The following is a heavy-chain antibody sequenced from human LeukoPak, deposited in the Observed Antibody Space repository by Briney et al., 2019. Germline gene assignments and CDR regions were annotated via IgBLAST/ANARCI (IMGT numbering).Heavy chain of an antibody. Sequence: GASVKVSCKASGYTFTDYYLHWVRQAPGQGLEWMGWINSNSGRTHYIQDFQGRVTMTRDTSISTAYMELSRLRSDDTAVYYCARDERYDSSGYPFDYWGQGTLVTVSS. D-gene: IGHD3-22*01. CDR1: GYTFTDYY. CDR2: INSNSGRT. J-gene: IGHJ4*02. CDR3: ARDERYDSSGYPFDY. V-gene: IGHV1-2*02.